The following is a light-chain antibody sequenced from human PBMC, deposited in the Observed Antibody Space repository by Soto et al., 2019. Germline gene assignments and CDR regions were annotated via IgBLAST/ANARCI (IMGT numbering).Light chain of an antibody. CDR1: QSVSSNY. J-gene: IGKJ2*01. Sequence: EIVMTQSPGTLSLSPGETATLSCRASQSVSSNYVAWFHQKPGQAPRLLIYGASSRATGVPDRFSASGSGTDFTLTISRLEPEDFATYYCQQLTNFRFTFGQGTKLDIK. CDR2: GAS. V-gene: IGKV3-20*01. CDR3: QQLTNFRFT.